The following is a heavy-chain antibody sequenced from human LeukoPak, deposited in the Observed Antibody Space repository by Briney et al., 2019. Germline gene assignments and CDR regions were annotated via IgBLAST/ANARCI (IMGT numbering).Heavy chain of an antibody. V-gene: IGHV1-3*04. CDR2: INTGNGNT. J-gene: IGHJ4*02. Sequence: ASVKVSCKASRYTFTAYTMHWVRQAPGQRLEWMGWINTGNGNTKYSQNFQGRVTITRDTSASTAYLELTSLRSEDTAVYYCARQAAAGPKFDYWGQGTVVTVSS. D-gene: IGHD6-13*01. CDR3: ARQAAAGPKFDY. CDR1: RYTFTAYT.